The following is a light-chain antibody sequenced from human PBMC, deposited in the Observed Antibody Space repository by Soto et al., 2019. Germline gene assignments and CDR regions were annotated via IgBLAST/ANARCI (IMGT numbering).Light chain of an antibody. Sequence: AIQMTQSPSSLSASVGDSVNITCRASQGIRNVLGWFQQKPGKAPKLLINAASNLQSGVPSRFSGSGSGTDFTLTISSLQPEDVATYYCLQDYNYPRTCGKGTKVDIK. J-gene: IGKJ1*01. V-gene: IGKV1-6*01. CDR3: LQDYNYPRT. CDR2: AAS. CDR1: QGIRNV.